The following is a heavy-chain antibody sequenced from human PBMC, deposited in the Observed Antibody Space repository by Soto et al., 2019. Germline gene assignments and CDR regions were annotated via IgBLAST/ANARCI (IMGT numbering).Heavy chain of an antibody. Sequence: ASVQVACKASCYTFTSYGIIWVRQAPGQGLEWMGWISAYNGNTNYAQKLQGRVTMTTDTSTSTAYMELRSLRSDDTAVYYCARVDRGFLEWLYTDPQHYFDYWGQGTLVTVSS. J-gene: IGHJ4*02. V-gene: IGHV1-18*01. CDR1: CYTFTSYG. D-gene: IGHD3-3*01. CDR2: ISAYNGNT. CDR3: ARVDRGFLEWLYTDPQHYFDY.